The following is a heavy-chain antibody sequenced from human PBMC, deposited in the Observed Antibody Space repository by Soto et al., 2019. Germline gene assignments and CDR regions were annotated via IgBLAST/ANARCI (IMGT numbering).Heavy chain of an antibody. D-gene: IGHD3-10*01. V-gene: IGHV4-34*01. CDR1: GGSFSGYY. Sequence: SETLSLTCAVYGGSFSGYYWSWIRQPPGKGLEWIGEINHSGSTNYNPSLKSRVTISVDTSKNQFSLKLSSVTAADTAVYYCASGLLWFGELSKYYYYGMDVWGQGTTVTVSS. CDR2: INHSGST. J-gene: IGHJ6*02. CDR3: ASGLLWFGELSKYYYYGMDV.